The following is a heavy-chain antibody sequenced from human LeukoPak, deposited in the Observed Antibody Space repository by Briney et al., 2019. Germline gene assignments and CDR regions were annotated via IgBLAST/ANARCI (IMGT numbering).Heavy chain of an antibody. CDR1: GGSISSGSYY. CDR3: ARTQYDFWSGTYYFGY. Sequence: SQTLSLTCTVSGGSISSGSYYWSWIRQPAGKGLEWIGRIYTSGSTNYNPSLKSRVTISVDTSKNQFSLKLSSVTAADTAVYYCARTQYDFWSGTYYFGYWGQGTLVTVSS. CDR2: IYTSGST. D-gene: IGHD3-3*01. J-gene: IGHJ4*02. V-gene: IGHV4-61*02.